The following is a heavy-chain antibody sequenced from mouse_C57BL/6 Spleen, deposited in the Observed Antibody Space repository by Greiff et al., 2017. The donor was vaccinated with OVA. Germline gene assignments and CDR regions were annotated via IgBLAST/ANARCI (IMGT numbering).Heavy chain of an antibody. J-gene: IGHJ2*01. D-gene: IGHD1-1*01. CDR1: GYTFTSYW. V-gene: IGHV1-61*01. CDR3: ARDYGSSSLGY. Sequence: VQLKQPGAELVRPGSSVKLSCKASGYTFTSYWMDWVKQRPGQGLEWIGNIYPSDSETHYNQKFKDKATLTVDKSSSTAYMQLSSLTSEDAAVYYCARDYGSSSLGYWGQGTTLTVSS. CDR2: IYPSDSET.